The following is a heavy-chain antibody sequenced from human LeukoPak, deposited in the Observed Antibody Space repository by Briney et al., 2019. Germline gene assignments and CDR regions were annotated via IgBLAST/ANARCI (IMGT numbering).Heavy chain of an antibody. Sequence: ASVKVSCKASGYTFNTYAMNWVRQAPGQGLEWMGWINTDTGVATYAPAFTERFVFSLDTSVSTAYLQISSLKAEDTAIYYCARDIPNYYYGLGTIQAFDYWGQGTLVTVSS. V-gene: IGHV7-4-1*02. J-gene: IGHJ4*02. CDR3: ARDIPNYYYGLGTIQAFDY. CDR2: INTDTGVA. CDR1: GYTFNTYA. D-gene: IGHD3-10*01.